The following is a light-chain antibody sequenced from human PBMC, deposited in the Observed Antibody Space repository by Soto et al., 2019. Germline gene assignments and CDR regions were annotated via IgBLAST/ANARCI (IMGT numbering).Light chain of an antibody. CDR3: SSYTAAGTYD. CDR2: HVS. J-gene: IGLJ1*01. Sequence: QSLPTQPASVSGSPGQSITISCIGTSTDIGTYNYVAWYQQHPAKSPMLIVYHVSYRPSGGSNRFSGSKSANTASLTISGLQAEDEADYYCSSYTAAGTYDFGRGTKVTVL. V-gene: IGLV2-14*01. CDR1: STDIGTYNY.